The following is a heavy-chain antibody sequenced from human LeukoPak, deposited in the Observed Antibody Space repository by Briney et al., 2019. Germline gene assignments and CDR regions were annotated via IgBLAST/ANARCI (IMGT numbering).Heavy chain of an antibody. D-gene: IGHD6-6*01. J-gene: IGHJ6*03. CDR1: GGTFSSYA. Sequence: SVKVSSKASGGTFSSYAISWVRQAPGQGLEWMGGIIPIFGTANYAQKFQGRVTITTDESTSTAYMELSSLRSEDTAVYYCARGPRQYSSSSGHGYYYYYYMDVWGKGTTVTVSS. V-gene: IGHV1-69*05. CDR3: ARGPRQYSSSSGHGYYYYYYMDV. CDR2: IIPIFGTA.